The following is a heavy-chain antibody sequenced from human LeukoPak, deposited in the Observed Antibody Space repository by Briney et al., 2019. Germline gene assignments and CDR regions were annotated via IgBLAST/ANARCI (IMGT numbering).Heavy chain of an antibody. D-gene: IGHD2-2*01. V-gene: IGHV3-30*18. CDR2: ISYDGSNK. CDR1: GFTFRSYG. J-gene: IGHJ4*02. CDR3: AKGSVWGYCSSTTCFGYAEGTSRGGNFDY. Sequence: GGSLRLSCAVSGFTFRSYGMHWVRQAPGKGLEWVAVISYDGSNKYYADSVKGRFTISRDNSKNTLYLQMNSLRTEDTAVYYCAKGSVWGYCSSTTCFGYAEGTSRGGNFDYWGQGTLVTVSS.